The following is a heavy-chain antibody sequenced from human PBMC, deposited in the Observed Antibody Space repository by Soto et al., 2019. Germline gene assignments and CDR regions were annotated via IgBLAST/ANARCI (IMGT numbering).Heavy chain of an antibody. CDR2: ISSSNRTI. V-gene: IGHV3-48*01. J-gene: IGHJ4*02. CDR1: GFTFRSYS. Sequence: GGSLRLSCAASGFTFRSYSMNWVRQAPGKGLEWVSYISSSNRTINYADSVKGRFTISRDNSKNTLYLQMNSLRAEDTAVYYCARDGERWLQPGLDYWGQGTLVTV. D-gene: IGHD5-12*01. CDR3: ARDGERWLQPGLDY.